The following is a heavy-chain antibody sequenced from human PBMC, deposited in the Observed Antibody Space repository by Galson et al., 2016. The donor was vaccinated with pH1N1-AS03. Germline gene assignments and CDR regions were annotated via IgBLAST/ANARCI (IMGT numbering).Heavy chain of an antibody. CDR2: ISNDGSNK. J-gene: IGHJ4*02. CDR1: GFIFSSYL. V-gene: IGHV3-30-3*01. CDR3: ARELLGGFDY. D-gene: IGHD2-15*01. Sequence: SLRLSCAASGFIFSSYLMHWVRQAPGKGLEWLAVISNDGSNKYYADSMKGRFTISRDNSKNTLYLQMNSLRAEDTAVFYCARELLGGFDYWGQGSLVTVSS.